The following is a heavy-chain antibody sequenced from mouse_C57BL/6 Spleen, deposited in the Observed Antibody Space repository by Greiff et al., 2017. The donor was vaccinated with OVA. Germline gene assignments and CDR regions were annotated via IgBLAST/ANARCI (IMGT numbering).Heavy chain of an antibody. D-gene: IGHD5-5*01. CDR2: IYPGDGDT. J-gene: IGHJ2*01. CDR3: AREPTAYCWSSPYCHH. Sequence: QVQLQQSGPELVKPGASVKISCKASGYAFSSSWMNWVKQRPGKGLEWIGRIYPGDGDTNYNGKFKGKATLTADKSSSTAYMQLRSLTSEVCAVYLCAREPTAYCWSSPYCHHWGQGTTLTVSS. CDR1: GYAFSSSW. V-gene: IGHV1-82*01.